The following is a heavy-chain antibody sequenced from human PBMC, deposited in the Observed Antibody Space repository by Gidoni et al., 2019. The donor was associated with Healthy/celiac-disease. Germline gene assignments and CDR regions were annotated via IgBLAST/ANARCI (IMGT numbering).Heavy chain of an antibody. J-gene: IGHJ3*02. Sequence: QVQLVQSGAEVKKPGTSVQVSCKASGGTFSSYAISWVRQAPGQGLEWMGGIIPRFGTANYAQKCQGRVTITADESTSTAYMELSSLRSEDTAVYYCARDMIVVVPAAIPQDAFDIWGQGTMVTVSS. CDR3: ARDMIVVVPAAIPQDAFDI. CDR2: IIPRFGTA. V-gene: IGHV1-69*01. D-gene: IGHD2-2*02. CDR1: GGTFSSYA.